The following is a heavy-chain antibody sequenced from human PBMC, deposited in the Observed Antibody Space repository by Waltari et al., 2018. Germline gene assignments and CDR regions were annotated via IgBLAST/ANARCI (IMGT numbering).Heavy chain of an antibody. D-gene: IGHD3-10*01. J-gene: IGHJ3*02. CDR2: ISYDGSNK. CDR1: GFTFSSYA. CDR3: ARMDYYGSGSHPTDAFDI. Sequence: QVQLVASGGGVVQPGRSLRLSCSASGFTFSSYAMNWDRQAPGKGLEWVAVISYDGSNKYYVDSVKGRFTISRDKSKNTLYLQMNSLRAEDTAVYYCARMDYYGSGSHPTDAFDIWGQGTMVTVSS. V-gene: IGHV3-30*01.